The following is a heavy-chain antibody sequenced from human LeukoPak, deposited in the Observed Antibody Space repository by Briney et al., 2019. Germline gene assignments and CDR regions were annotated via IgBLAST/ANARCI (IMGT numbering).Heavy chain of an antibody. Sequence: GGSLRLSCAASGFTFSSYSMNWVRQAPGKGLEWVSSISSSSSYIYYADSVKGRFTISRDNAKNSLYLQMNSLRAEDTAVYYCARDRSSGPGYYYYYGMDVWGQGTTVTVSS. J-gene: IGHJ6*02. CDR2: ISSSSSYI. CDR3: ARDRSSGPGYYYYYGMDV. D-gene: IGHD3-22*01. CDR1: GFTFSSYS. V-gene: IGHV3-21*04.